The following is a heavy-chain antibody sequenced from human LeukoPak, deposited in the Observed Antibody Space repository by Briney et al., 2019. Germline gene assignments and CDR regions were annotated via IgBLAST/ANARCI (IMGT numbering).Heavy chain of an antibody. CDR1: GGSISSGDYY. V-gene: IGHV4-61*08. CDR3: ARALWFGEFPLDY. J-gene: IGHJ4*02. Sequence: SQTLSLTCTVSGGSISSGDYYWSWIRQPPGKGLEWIGHVYYTGSTNYNPSLKSRVTISVDTSKNQFSLKVNSVTAADTAVYYCARALWFGEFPLDYWGQGTLVTVSS. D-gene: IGHD3-10*01. CDR2: VYYTGST.